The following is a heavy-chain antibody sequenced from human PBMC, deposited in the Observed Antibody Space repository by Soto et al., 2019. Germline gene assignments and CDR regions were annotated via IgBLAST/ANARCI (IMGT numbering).Heavy chain of an antibody. D-gene: IGHD6-13*01. CDR1: GGTFSSYA. V-gene: IGHV1-69*13. Sequence: SVKVSCKASGGTFSSYAISWVRQAPGQGLEWMGGIIPIFGTANYAQKFQGRVTITADESTSTAYMELSSLRSEDTAVYYCARDIAAAGTPGYDAFDIWGQGTRVTVAS. CDR3: ARDIAAAGTPGYDAFDI. J-gene: IGHJ3*02. CDR2: IIPIFGTA.